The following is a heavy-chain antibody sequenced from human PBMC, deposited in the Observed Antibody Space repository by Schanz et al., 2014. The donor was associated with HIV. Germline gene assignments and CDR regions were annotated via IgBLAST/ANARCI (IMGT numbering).Heavy chain of an antibody. V-gene: IGHV3-23*01. D-gene: IGHD3-16*01. J-gene: IGHJ4*02. Sequence: VQLLESGGGLVQPGGSLRLSCAASGFTFSGSVMYWVRQAPGKGLEWVSAIRDSDGIATYADSVKGRFTISKDNSKNTLYLQLNNLRVEDTAIYFCAKLAVRSDYNGRDYWGQGTLVIVSS. CDR3: AKLAVRSDYNGRDY. CDR2: IRDSDGIA. CDR1: GFTFSGSV.